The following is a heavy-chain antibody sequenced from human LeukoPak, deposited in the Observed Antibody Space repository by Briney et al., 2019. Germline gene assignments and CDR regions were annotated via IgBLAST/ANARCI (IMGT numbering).Heavy chain of an antibody. D-gene: IGHD3-10*01. J-gene: IGHJ5*02. CDR1: GFLVTSTH. CDR3: ARDRAGRRSSWVEFDL. CDR2: IYDDGGT. V-gene: IGHV3-53*05. Sequence: HPGGSLRLSCTVSGFLVTSTHMAWVRQAPGKGPEWVGIIYDDGGTVHAESVKGRFTISRDNSKNTMYLQMNSRRPEDSAVYYCARDRAGRRSSWVEFDLWGQGMLVNVSS.